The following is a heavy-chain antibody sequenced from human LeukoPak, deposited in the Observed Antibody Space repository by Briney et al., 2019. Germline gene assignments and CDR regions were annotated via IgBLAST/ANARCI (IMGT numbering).Heavy chain of an antibody. D-gene: IGHD1-7*01. CDR2: ISSKSGTT. V-gene: IGHV1-18*04. CDR3: ARGGSNWNYRYYFED. J-gene: IGHJ4*02. CDR1: GYTFTNYG. Sequence: ASVKVSCKASGYTFTNYGINWVRQAPGQGLEWMGWISSKSGTTNYAPKVQDRVTLTRDTSTSITYMELGSLASDDTAVYFCARGGSNWNYRYYFEDWGQGTLVTVSS.